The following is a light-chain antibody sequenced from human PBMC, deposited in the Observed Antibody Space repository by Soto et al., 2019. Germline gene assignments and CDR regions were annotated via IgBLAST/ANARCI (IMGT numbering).Light chain of an antibody. J-gene: IGLJ1*01. V-gene: IGLV7-46*01. CDR2: DTS. Sequence: QAVVTQEPSLTVSPGGTVTLTCGSSTGAVTSGHYPYWFQQKPGQAPRTLIYDTSNKHSWTPARFSGSLLGGKAALTLSGAQPEDEADYYCLVYYINAEVFGPGTKVPVL. CDR1: TGAVTSGHY. CDR3: LVYYINAEV.